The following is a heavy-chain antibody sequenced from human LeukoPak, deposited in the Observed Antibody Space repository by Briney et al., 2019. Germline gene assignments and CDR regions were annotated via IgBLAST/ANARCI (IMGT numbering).Heavy chain of an antibody. J-gene: IGHJ4*02. CDR3: ARGVYYYDSSGYFPLYFDY. Sequence: ASVKVSCKASGYTFTSYYMHWVRQAPGQGLKWMGIINPSGGSTSYAQKFQGRVTMTRDTSTSTVYMELSSLRSEDTAVYYCARGVYYYDSSGYFPLYFDYWGQGTLVTVSS. CDR1: GYTFTSYY. D-gene: IGHD3-22*01. V-gene: IGHV1-46*01. CDR2: INPSGGST.